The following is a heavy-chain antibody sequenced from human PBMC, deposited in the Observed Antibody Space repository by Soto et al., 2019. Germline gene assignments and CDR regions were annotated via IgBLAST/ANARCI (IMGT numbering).Heavy chain of an antibody. CDR2: IIPIFGTA. CDR1: GGTFSSYA. V-gene: IGHV1-69*13. CDR3: AARYGSGSYYYYYYYGMDV. D-gene: IGHD3-10*01. J-gene: IGHJ6*02. Sequence: SVKVSCKASGGTFSSYAISWVRQAPGQGLEWMGGIIPIFGTANYAQKFQGRVTITEDESTSTAYMELSSLRSEDTAVYYCAARYGSGSYYYYYYYGMDVWGQGTTVTVSS.